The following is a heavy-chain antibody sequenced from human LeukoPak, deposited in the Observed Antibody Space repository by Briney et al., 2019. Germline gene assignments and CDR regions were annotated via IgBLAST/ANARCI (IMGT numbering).Heavy chain of an antibody. CDR1: GYTFTGYY. CDR2: INPNSGGT. V-gene: IGHV1-2*02. D-gene: IGHD2-2*01. CDR3: ARDRYCSSTSCYTTAYFQH. J-gene: IGHJ1*01. Sequence: SVKVSCKASGYTFTGYYMNWVRQAPGQGLEWIGWINPNSGGTNYAQKFQGRVTMTRDTSISTAYMELSRLRSDDTAVYCCARDRYCSSTSCYTTAYFQHWGQGTLVTVSS.